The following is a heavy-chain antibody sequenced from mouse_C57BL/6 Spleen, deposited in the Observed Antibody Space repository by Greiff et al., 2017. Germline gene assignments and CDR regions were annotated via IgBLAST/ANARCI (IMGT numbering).Heavy chain of an antibody. Sequence: VQLQQSGAELVKPGASVKLSCTASGFNITDYYMHWVKQRTEQGLEWSGRIDPEDGETKYAPKFQGKVTITADTSSNTAYLQLSSLTSEDTAVYYCAETGSSQYYFDYWGQGTTLTVSS. V-gene: IGHV14-2*01. D-gene: IGHD1-1*01. CDR2: IDPEDGET. CDR1: GFNITDYY. CDR3: AETGSSQYYFDY. J-gene: IGHJ2*01.